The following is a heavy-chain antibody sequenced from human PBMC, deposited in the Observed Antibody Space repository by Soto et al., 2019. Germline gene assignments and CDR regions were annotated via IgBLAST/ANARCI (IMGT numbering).Heavy chain of an antibody. D-gene: IGHD2-2*01. CDR1: GYAFTSYW. Sequence: GESLKISCTGSGYAFTSYWIAWVRQMPGKGLEWMGIIYPGDSDTRYSPSFQGQVTISSDKSITTAYLQWSSLKASDTAMYYCARGYCTTTICDPWFDPWGQGTLVTVS. V-gene: IGHV5-51*01. J-gene: IGHJ5*02. CDR2: IYPGDSDT. CDR3: ARGYCTTTICDPWFDP.